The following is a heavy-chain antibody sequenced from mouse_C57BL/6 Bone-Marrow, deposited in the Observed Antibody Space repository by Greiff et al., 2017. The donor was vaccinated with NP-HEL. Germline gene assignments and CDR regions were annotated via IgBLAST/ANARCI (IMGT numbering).Heavy chain of an antibody. D-gene: IGHD1-1*01. CDR2: ISYDGSN. J-gene: IGHJ2*01. CDR3: ARTDGGSSY. Sequence: EVQLQESGPGLVKPSQSLSLTCSVTGYSITSGYYWNWIRQFPGNKLEWMGYISYDGSNNYNPSLKNRISITRDTSKNQFFLKLNSVTTEDTATYYCARTDGGSSYRGQGTTLTVSS. CDR1: GYSITSGYY. V-gene: IGHV3-6*01.